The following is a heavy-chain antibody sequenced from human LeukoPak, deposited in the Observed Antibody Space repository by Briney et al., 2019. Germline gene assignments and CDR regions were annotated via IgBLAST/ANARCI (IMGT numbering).Heavy chain of an antibody. J-gene: IGHJ4*02. Sequence: VASVTVSFKASGGTFSSYAISWVRQAPGQGMEWMGGIIPIFGTADYAQKFQGRVTITADESTSTAYMELNSLRSEDTAVYYCARDPSMIRGENTPYFDYWGQGTLVTVSS. V-gene: IGHV1-69*13. CDR1: GGTFSSYA. CDR3: ARDPSMIRGENTPYFDY. CDR2: IIPIFGTA. D-gene: IGHD3-10*01.